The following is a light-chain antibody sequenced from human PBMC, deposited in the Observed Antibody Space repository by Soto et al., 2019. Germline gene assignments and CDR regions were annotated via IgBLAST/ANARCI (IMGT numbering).Light chain of an antibody. CDR2: EVS. CDR1: SSDVGGYNY. J-gene: IGLJ2*01. Sequence: QSVLTQPPSASGSPGQSVTISCTGTSSDVGGYNYVSWYQQHPGKAPKLMIYEVSKRPSGVPDRFSGSKSGNTASLTVSGLQAEDEADYYCSSYAGSNIVVFGGGTKLTAL. CDR3: SSYAGSNIVV. V-gene: IGLV2-8*01.